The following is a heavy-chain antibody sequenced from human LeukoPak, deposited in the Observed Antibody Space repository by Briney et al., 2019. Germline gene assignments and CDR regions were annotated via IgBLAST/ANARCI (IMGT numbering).Heavy chain of an antibody. V-gene: IGHV4-59*12. D-gene: IGHD3-16*01. J-gene: IGHJ6*03. CDR2: IYDSGST. CDR3: ARETSQKGAHYMDV. CDR1: GGSINSYY. Sequence: SETLSLTCTVSGGSINSYYWSWTRQPPGKVLEWIGYIYDSGSTNYNPSLKSRVTISVDTSKNQFSLKLSSVTAADTAVYYCARETSQKGAHYMDVWGKGTTVTISS.